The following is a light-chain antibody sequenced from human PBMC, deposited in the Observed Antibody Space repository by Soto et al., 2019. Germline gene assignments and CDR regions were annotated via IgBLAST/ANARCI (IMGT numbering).Light chain of an antibody. CDR3: CSYAGISTYV. Sequence: QSVLTQPASVSGSPGQSITISCTGTSSDVGNYNFVSWCQQRPGKAPKLMISEGGKRPSGVSDRFSGSKSGNTASLTISGLQAEDEADYYCCSYAGISTYVFGPGTKVTVL. CDR2: EGG. V-gene: IGLV2-23*01. J-gene: IGLJ1*01. CDR1: SSDVGNYNF.